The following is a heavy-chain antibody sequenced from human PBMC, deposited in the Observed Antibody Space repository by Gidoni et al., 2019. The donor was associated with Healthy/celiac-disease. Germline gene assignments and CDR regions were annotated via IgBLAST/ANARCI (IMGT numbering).Heavy chain of an antibody. J-gene: IGHJ6*02. CDR3: AKDTVFGVVILTLGGMDV. V-gene: IGHV3-23*01. CDR2: ISGSGGST. CDR1: GFTFSSSA. D-gene: IGHD3-3*01. Sequence: EVQLLESGGGLVQPGGSLRLSCAASGFTFSSSAMSWVRQAPGKGLEWVSAISGSGGSTYYADSVKGRFTISRDNSKNTLYLQMNSLRAEDTAVYYCAKDTVFGVVILTLGGMDVWGQGTTVTVSS.